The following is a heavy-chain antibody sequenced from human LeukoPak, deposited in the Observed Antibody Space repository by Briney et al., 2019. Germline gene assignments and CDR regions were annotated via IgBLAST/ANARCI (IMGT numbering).Heavy chain of an antibody. D-gene: IGHD6-13*01. CDR3: ASLRYSSSYYYYYGMDV. J-gene: IGHJ6*02. CDR1: GGTFISYA. CDR2: IIPIFGTA. V-gene: IGHV1-69*13. Sequence: SVKVSCKASGGTFISYAISWVRQAPGQGLEWMGGIIPIFGTANYAQKFQGRVTITADESTSTAYMELSSLRSEDTAVYYCASLRYSSSYYYYYGMDVWGQGTTVTVSS.